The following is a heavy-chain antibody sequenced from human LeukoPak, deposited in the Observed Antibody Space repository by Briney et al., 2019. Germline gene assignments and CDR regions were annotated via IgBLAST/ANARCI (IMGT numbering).Heavy chain of an antibody. CDR1: GFTVSSNY. V-gene: IGHV3-53*01. J-gene: IGHJ4*02. D-gene: IGHD3-22*01. CDR2: VYSGGST. Sequence: AGSLRLSCAASGFTVSSNYMSWVRQAPGKGLEWVSVVYSGGSTNYADSVEGRFTISRDNSKNTLYLQMYTLRAEDTAVYYCARVRSYYDSSGYDYWGQGTLVTVSS. CDR3: ARVRSYYDSSGYDY.